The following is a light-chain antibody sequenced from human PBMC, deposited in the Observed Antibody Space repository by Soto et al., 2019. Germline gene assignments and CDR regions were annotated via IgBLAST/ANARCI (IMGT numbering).Light chain of an antibody. CDR3: SSYTTSSTPCV. V-gene: IGLV2-14*01. J-gene: IGLJ3*02. CDR2: EVS. CDR1: SSDVGGYNH. Sequence: QSALTQPASVSGSPGQSITISCTGTSSDVGGYNHVSWYQQHPGKAPKLMICEVSNRPSGVSNRFSGSKSGNTASLTISGLQAEDEADYYCSSYTTSSTPCVFGGGTKLTVL.